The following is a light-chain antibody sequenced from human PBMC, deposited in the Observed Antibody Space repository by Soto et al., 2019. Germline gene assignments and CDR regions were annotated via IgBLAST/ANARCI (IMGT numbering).Light chain of an antibody. Sequence: EIVLTQSPGTLSLSPGERATLSCRASQSLSGGYLAWFQQKPGQTPRLLIYSASNRATGIPDRFSGSGSGTDFTLTISRLEPEDFVVYYCQQNGSLPITFGQGTRLASK. J-gene: IGKJ5*01. CDR2: SAS. CDR1: QSLSGGY. CDR3: QQNGSLPIT. V-gene: IGKV3-20*01.